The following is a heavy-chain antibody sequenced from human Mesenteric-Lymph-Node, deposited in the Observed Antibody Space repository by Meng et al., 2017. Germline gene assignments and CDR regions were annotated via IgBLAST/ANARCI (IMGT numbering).Heavy chain of an antibody. CDR2: LWSGGTA. J-gene: IGHJ2*01. D-gene: IGHD3-3*01. CDR3: ASRLASIGVVYWYFDL. V-gene: IGHV3-66*02. CDR1: GFTVTSHY. Sequence: VGAGGGLAPPWGSLRLSCVAAGFTVTSHYMTWVRQAPGRGLEWVSVLWSGGTADYADSVKGRFTFFRDNSRDTVYLEMNSPRSDDTAVYYCASRLASIGVVYWYFDLWGRGTLVTVSS.